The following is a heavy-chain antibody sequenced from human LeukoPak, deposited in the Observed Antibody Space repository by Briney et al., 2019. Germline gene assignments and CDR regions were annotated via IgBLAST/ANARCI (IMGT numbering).Heavy chain of an antibody. CDR2: INHSGST. J-gene: IGHJ4*02. D-gene: IGHD6-19*01. CDR3: ARDLGEIAVAGLDY. CDR1: GGSFSGYY. Sequence: ETLSLTCAVYGGSFSGYYWSWIRQPPGKGLEWIAEINHSGSTNYNPSLKSRVTISGDKSKNQLSLKLNPVTAAHTAVYYCARDLGEIAVAGLDYWGQGNLVTVSS. V-gene: IGHV4-34*01.